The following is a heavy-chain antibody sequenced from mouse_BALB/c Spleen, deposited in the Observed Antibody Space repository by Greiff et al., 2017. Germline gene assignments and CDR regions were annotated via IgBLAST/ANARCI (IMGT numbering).Heavy chain of an antibody. CDR2: IWAGGST. CDR3: ARGSAYYYGSSDY. Sequence: VQGVESGPGLVAPSQSLSITCTVSGFSLTSYGVHWVRQPPGKGLEWLGVIWAGGSTNYNSALMSRLSISKDNSKSQVFLKMNSLQTDDTAMYYCARGSAYYYGSSDYWGQGTTLTVSS. CDR1: GFSLTSYG. D-gene: IGHD1-1*01. J-gene: IGHJ2*01. V-gene: IGHV2-9*02.